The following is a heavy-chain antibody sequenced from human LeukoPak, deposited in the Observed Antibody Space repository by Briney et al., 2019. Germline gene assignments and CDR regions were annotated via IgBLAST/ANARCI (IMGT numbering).Heavy chain of an antibody. CDR1: GGSFTDYF. J-gene: IGHJ6*02. CDR3: ARGRIAKIVVVHSFSYGMDV. V-gene: IGHV4-34*01. D-gene: IGHD3-22*01. Sequence: SETLSLTCTVFGGSFTDYFWTGIRHSPGKGVERIGEINDSTGDTTYNPSLNSRVSIHLAKFKNQSSLELRSVTAAHTAVYYCARGRIAKIVVVHSFSYGMDVCGQGATVTLSS. CDR2: INDSTGDT.